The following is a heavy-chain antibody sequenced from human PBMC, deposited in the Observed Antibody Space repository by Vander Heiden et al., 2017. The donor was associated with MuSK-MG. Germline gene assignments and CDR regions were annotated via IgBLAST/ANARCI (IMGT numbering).Heavy chain of an antibody. Sequence: TSYAQKFQGRVTMTRDTATSTVYMEMSRLRAEDTAVYYGARDYGDYVFDYWGQGTMVTVYS. J-gene: IGHJ4*02. V-gene: IGHV1-46*01. CDR3: ARDYGDYVFDY. CDR2: T. D-gene: IGHD4-17*01.